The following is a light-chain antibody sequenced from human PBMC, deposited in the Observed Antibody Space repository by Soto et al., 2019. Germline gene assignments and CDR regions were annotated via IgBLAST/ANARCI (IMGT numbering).Light chain of an antibody. CDR2: SNN. CDR3: AAWDDSLNGLV. J-gene: IGLJ1*01. CDR1: SSNIGSNT. V-gene: IGLV1-44*01. Sequence: QSVLTQPPSASGTPGQRVTISCSGSSSNIGSNTVNWYQQLPGTAPKLLIYSNNQRPSGVPDRFSGSKSGTSASLAISGLQSEDEADYYCAAWDDSLNGLVFGNGTKAPS.